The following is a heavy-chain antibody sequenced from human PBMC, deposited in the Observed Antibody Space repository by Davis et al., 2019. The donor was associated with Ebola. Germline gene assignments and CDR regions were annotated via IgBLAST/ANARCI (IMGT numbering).Heavy chain of an antibody. V-gene: IGHV4-59*02. Sequence: MPGGSLRLSCTVSGGSVSSYYWSWIRQSPGKGLEWIAYIDYSGSTNYNPSLKSRVAISVDTSKSQFSLKVTSVTAADTAVYYCATGEVVVVAGTHYYYGMDVWGQGTTVTVSS. D-gene: IGHD2-15*01. CDR2: IDYSGST. CDR3: ATGEVVVVAGTHYYYGMDV. J-gene: IGHJ6*02. CDR1: GGSVSSYY.